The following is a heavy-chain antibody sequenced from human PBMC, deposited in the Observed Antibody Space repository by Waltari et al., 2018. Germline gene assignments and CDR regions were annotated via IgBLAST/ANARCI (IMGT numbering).Heavy chain of an antibody. D-gene: IGHD2-15*01. V-gene: IGHV3-33*06. CDR1: GFTFSSYG. CDR3: AKENGYCSGGSCYYYYYYMDV. J-gene: IGHJ6*03. Sequence: QVQLVESGGGVVQPGRSLRLSCAASGFTFSSYGMHWVRTAPGTGLGWVAVIWYDGSNKYYADSVKGRFTISRDNSKNTLYLQMNSLRAEDTAVYYCAKENGYCSGGSCYYYYYYMDVWGKGTTVTVSS. CDR2: IWYDGSNK.